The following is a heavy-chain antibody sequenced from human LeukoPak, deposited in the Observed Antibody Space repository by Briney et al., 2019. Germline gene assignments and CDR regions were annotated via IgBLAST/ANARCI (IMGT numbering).Heavy chain of an antibody. CDR3: APRAYCSSTSCENWFDP. D-gene: IGHD2-2*01. CDR2: INHSGST. J-gene: IGHJ5*02. V-gene: IGHV4-34*01. Sequence: SETLSLTCTVSGGSMNNDYWSWIRQPPGKGLEWIGEINHSGSTNYNPSLKSRVTISVDTSKNQFSLKLSSVTAADTAVYYCAPRAYCSSTSCENWFDPWGQGTLVTVSS. CDR1: GGSMNNDY.